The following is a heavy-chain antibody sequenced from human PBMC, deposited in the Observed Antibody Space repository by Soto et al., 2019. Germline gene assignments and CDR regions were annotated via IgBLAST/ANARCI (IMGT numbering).Heavy chain of an antibody. V-gene: IGHV3-74*01. Sequence: GGSLRLSCAASGFTFDYYWMHWVRQAPGKGLVWVSRVHSGGTTTTYADSVKGRFTISRDNARNTVSLRMSSLRAEDTAIYYCARGDRGGFDLWGHGTMVTVSS. CDR3: ARGDRGGFDL. CDR1: GFTFDYYW. J-gene: IGHJ3*01. CDR2: VHSGGTTT. D-gene: IGHD3-10*01.